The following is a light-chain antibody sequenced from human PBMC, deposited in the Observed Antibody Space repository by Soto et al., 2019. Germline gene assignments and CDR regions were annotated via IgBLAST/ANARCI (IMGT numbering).Light chain of an antibody. CDR3: VQSTHLPPT. Sequence: DVVMTQAPLSLSVTPGQPASISCRSSQSLLHIAGQTHLFWYLQKPGQSPQLLIYEVSNRFSGVPDRFSGSGSGTDFTLTIGRVEAEDVGLYYCVQSTHLPPTFGQGTRLDI. CDR1: QSLLHIAGQTH. J-gene: IGKJ5*01. CDR2: EVS. V-gene: IGKV2D-29*02.